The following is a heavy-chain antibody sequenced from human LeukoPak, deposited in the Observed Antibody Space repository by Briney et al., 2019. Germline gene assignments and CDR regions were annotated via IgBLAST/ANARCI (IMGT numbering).Heavy chain of an antibody. CDR2: ISASGTIT. Sequence: GGSLRLSCAASGFTFTDFAMNWVRQAPGKGLEWVSTISASGTITYYADSVKGRCTISRDYSKNTVYLQMNSLRAEDTAVYYCAYLGLSSDWNDVPGPQIDYWGQGTLVTVAS. CDR3: AYLGLSSDWNDVPGPQIDY. J-gene: IGHJ4*02. CDR1: GFTFTDFA. V-gene: IGHV3-23*01. D-gene: IGHD1-1*01.